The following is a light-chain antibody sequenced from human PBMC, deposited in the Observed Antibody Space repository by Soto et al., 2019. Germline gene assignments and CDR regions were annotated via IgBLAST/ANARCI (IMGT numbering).Light chain of an antibody. CDR2: DAS. V-gene: IGKV3-11*01. J-gene: IGKJ2*01. CDR3: EQRGGWPPVYS. Sequence: EIVLTQSPATLPLSPGESATLSCRASQSVSAYLAWYQQKPGQAPRLLIYDASSRATGIPARFSGSGSGTEFTPTINSPEPEVFAFYFCEQRGGWPPVYSFARGTKVEIK. CDR1: QSVSAY.